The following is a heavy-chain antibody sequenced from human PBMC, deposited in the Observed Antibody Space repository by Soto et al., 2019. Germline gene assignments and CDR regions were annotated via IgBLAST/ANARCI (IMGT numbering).Heavy chain of an antibody. D-gene: IGHD2-2*01. CDR3: ASSTKGYYYYMDV. V-gene: IGHV5-51*01. CDR2: IYPGDSDT. J-gene: IGHJ6*03. CDR1: GYSFTSYW. Sequence: GESLKISGKGSGYSFTSYWIGWVRQMPGKGLEWMGIIYPGDSDTRYSPSFQGQVTISADKSISTAYLQWSSLKASDTAMYYCASSTKGYYYYMDVWGKGTTVTVSS.